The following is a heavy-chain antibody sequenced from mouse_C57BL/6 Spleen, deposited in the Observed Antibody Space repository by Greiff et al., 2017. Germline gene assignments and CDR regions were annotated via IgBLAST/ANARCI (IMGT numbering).Heavy chain of an antibody. D-gene: IGHD4-1*01. CDR3: AISATGTNYAMDY. J-gene: IGHJ4*01. CDR1: GYTFTSYW. CDR2: IHHSDSDT. V-gene: IGHV1-74*01. Sequence: QVQLQQPGAELVKPGASVKVSCKASGYTFTSYWMHWVKQRPGQGLEWIGRIHHSDSDTNDNQKFKGKGTLTVDKTSSTAYMQLSSLTSEDSAVYYCAISATGTNYAMDYWGQGTSVTVSS.